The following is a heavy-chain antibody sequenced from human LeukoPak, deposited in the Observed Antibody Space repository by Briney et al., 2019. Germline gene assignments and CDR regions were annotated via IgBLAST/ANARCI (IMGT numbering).Heavy chain of an antibody. V-gene: IGHV4-34*01. CDR3: ASRYSGYDLTGGDNWFDP. CDR2: INRSGST. Sequence: PSETLSLTCAVYGGSFSGYYWSWIRQPPGKGLEWIGEINRSGSTNYNPSLKSRVTISVDTSKNQFSLKLSSVTAADTAVYYCASRYSGYDLTGGDNWFDPWGQGTLVTVSS. J-gene: IGHJ5*02. CDR1: GGSFSGYY. D-gene: IGHD5-12*01.